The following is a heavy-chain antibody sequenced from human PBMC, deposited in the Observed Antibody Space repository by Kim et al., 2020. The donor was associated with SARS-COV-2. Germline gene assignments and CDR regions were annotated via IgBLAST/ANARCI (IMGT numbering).Heavy chain of an antibody. J-gene: IGHJ5*02. CDR3: ARGEDGSGSYKFDP. CDR2: IYYSGST. Sequence: SETLSLTCTVSGFSISSSSDYWGWIRQPPGQGLEWIGSIYYSGSTYYNPSLKSRATITVDTSKNQFSLKLSSVTAADTAVYYWARGEDGSGSYKFDPWGQGTLVTVSS. D-gene: IGHD3-10*01. V-gene: IGHV4-39*07. CDR1: GFSISSSSDY.